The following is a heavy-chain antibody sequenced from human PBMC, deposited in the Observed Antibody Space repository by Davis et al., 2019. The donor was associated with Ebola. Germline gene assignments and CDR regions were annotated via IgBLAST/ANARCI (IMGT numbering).Heavy chain of an antibody. J-gene: IGHJ4*02. D-gene: IGHD4-17*01. V-gene: IGHV1-69*13. CDR2: IIPIFGTA. Sequence: SVKVSCKASGYTFTSYDINWLRQAPGQGLEWMGGIIPIFGTANYAQNFQGRVTITADESTSTAYMQLSSLISEDTAVYYCAREVYGDYDGNVFDYWGQGTLVTVSS. CDR3: AREVYGDYDGNVFDY. CDR1: GYTFTSYD.